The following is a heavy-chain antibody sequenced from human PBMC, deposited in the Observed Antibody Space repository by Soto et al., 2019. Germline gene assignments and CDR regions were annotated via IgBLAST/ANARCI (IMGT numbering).Heavy chain of an antibody. CDR1: GDTFSSYA. D-gene: IGHD3-22*01. J-gene: IGHJ4*02. CDR3: ASYYDDSSGRGPFDY. CDR2: IIPIFGTA. Sequence: SVKVSCKASGDTFSSYAISWVRQAPGQGLEWMGGIIPIFGTANYAQKFQGRVTITADESTCTAYMELSSLRSEDTAVYYCASYYDDSSGRGPFDYWGQGTLVTVS. V-gene: IGHV1-69*13.